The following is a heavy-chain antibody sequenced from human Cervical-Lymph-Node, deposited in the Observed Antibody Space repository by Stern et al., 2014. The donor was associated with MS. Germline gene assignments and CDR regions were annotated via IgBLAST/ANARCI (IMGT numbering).Heavy chain of an antibody. CDR3: TRHQEGIAAS. Sequence: QVQLVESGAEVKKPGSSVKVSCKASGGTFSTFAISWVRQAPGQGLEWWRCILPLFGASNSAQKFQCRVTFTADESMSTAYMELRSLRSDDTAVYYCTRHQEGIAASWGQGTLVTVSS. J-gene: IGHJ5*02. V-gene: IGHV1-69*01. D-gene: IGHD6-13*01. CDR1: GGTFSTFA. CDR2: ILPLFGAS.